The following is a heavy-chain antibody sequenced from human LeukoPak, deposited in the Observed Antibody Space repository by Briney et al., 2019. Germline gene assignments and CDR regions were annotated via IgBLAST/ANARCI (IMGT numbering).Heavy chain of an antibody. CDR1: GGTFSSYA. V-gene: IGHV1-69*13. CDR3: ARDLGITPPFDY. D-gene: IGHD3-16*01. Sequence: SVKVSCKASGGTFSSYAISWVRQAPGQGLEWMGGIIPIFGTANYAQKFQGRVTITADESTSTAYMELSSLRSEDTAVYYCARDLGITPPFDYGGQEPWVTVSS. J-gene: IGHJ4*02. CDR2: IIPIFGTA.